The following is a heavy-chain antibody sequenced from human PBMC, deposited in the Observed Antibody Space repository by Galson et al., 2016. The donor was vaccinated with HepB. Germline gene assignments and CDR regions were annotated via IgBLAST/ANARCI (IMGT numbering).Heavy chain of an antibody. CDR3: ARAEDLWFGELSN. V-gene: IGHV3-30*14. Sequence: SLRLSCAASGFTFSTYAMHWVRQAPGKGLEWVAGNSYDGSNKYYADSVKGRFTISRDISKNTLYLQMNSLRPEDAAVYYCARAEDLWFGELSNWGQGTLVTVSS. D-gene: IGHD3-10*01. CDR2: NSYDGSNK. CDR1: GFTFSTYA. J-gene: IGHJ4*02.